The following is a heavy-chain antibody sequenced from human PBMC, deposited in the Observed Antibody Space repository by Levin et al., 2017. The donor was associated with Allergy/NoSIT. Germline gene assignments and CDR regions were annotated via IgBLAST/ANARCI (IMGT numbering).Heavy chain of an antibody. CDR1: GFSLTTIGVG. CDR3: ARVFHFESSGYFLDH. D-gene: IGHD3-22*01. V-gene: IGHV2-5*04. CDR2: IYWNGDK. J-gene: IGHJ4*02. Sequence: NVSGPTLVKPTQTLTLTCSISGFSLTTIGVGVGWIRQSPGKAPECLARIYWNGDKRYNPSLRNRVAVTQDTSKNLVVLTMTNMDPVDTGTYYCARVFHFESSGYFLDHWGQGALVTVSS.